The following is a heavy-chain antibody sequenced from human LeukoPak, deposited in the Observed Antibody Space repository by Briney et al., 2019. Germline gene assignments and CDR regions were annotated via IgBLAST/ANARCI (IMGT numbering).Heavy chain of an antibody. CDR2: ISWNSGSI. J-gene: IGHJ6*02. V-gene: IGHV3-9*01. D-gene: IGHD2-2*01. CDR3: AKGVGYRSSTSCPPYYYYGMDV. Sequence: PGRSLRLSCAASGFTFDDYAMHWVRQAPGKGLEWVSGISWNSGSIGYADSVKGRFTISRDNAKNSLYLQMNSLRAEDTALYYCAKGVGYRSSTSCPPYYYYGMDVWGQGTTVTVSS. CDR1: GFTFDDYA.